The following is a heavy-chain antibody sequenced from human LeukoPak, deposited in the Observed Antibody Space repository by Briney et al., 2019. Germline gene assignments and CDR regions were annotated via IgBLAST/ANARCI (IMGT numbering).Heavy chain of an antibody. CDR2: IKQDGGSK. V-gene: IGHV3-7*01. CDR1: GLSFSSYW. CDR3: ARDPGWSSFDI. Sequence: GGSLRLSCVASGLSFSSYWMSWVRQAPGKGLEFVANIKQDGGSKNYVDSVKGRFTISRDNAENLLYLQMSSLRAEDTALYYCARDPGWSSFDIWGQGIMVTVSS. D-gene: IGHD2-15*01. J-gene: IGHJ3*02.